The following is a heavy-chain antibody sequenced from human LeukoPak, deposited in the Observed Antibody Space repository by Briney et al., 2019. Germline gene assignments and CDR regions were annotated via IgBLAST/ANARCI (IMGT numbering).Heavy chain of an antibody. CDR1: GYSISSGYC. D-gene: IGHD6-19*01. CDR3: ARVAGFGFGIDY. Sequence: PSETLSLTCAVSGYSISSGYCWGWIRQPPGKGLEWIGSIYHSGSTYYNPSLKSRVTISVDTSKNQFSLKLSSVTAADTAVYYCARVAGFGFGIDYWGQGTLVTVSS. CDR2: IYHSGST. J-gene: IGHJ4*02. V-gene: IGHV4-38-2*01.